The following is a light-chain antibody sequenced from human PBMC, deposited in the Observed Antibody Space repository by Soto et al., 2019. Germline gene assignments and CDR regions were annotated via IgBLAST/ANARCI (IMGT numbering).Light chain of an antibody. V-gene: IGLV2-11*01. J-gene: IGLJ1*01. CDR1: SSDVDDYNY. CDR3: SSYTSSSTLV. Sequence: QSALTQPRSVSGSPGQSVTISCTGTSSDVDDYNYVSWYQQHPDTAPKLMIYDVTKRPSGVPDRFSGSKSGNTASLTISGLQAEDEADYYCSSYTSSSTLVFGTGTKLTVL. CDR2: DVT.